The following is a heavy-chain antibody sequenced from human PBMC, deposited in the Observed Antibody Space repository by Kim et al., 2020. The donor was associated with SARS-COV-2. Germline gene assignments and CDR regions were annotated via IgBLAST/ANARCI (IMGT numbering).Heavy chain of an antibody. CDR1: GFTFSDYS. J-gene: IGHJ4*02. Sequence: GGSLRLSCAASGFTFSDYSMNWVRQAPGKGLEWVSSISSSSYYIYYADSVKGRFSISRDNAKDSRYVQMNSLRVEDTAVYYCARDPKVGAKYSFDYWCQG. CDR2: ISSSSYYI. V-gene: IGHV3-21*01. CDR3: ARDPKVGAKYSFDY. D-gene: IGHD1-26*01.